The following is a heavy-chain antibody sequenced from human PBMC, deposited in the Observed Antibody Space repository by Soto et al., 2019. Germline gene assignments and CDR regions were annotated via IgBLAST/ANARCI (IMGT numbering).Heavy chain of an antibody. CDR2: IKYSGST. D-gene: IGHD5-12*01. Sequence: SETLSLTCAVYGGSFRGNYWSRIRQPPGKGLEWIGEIKYSGSTKYNPSLKSRVTISVDTSKNQFSLKLSSVTAADTAVYYCARDADSGYSQDWWGQGTLVTVSS. V-gene: IGHV4-34*01. CDR1: GGSFRGNY. CDR3: ARDADSGYSQDW. J-gene: IGHJ4*02.